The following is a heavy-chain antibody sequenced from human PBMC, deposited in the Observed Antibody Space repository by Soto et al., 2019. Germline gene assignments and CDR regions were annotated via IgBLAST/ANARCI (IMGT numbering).Heavy chain of an antibody. D-gene: IGHD3-3*01. CDR2: ISSSGST. J-gene: IGHJ3*02. CDR1: GGSIRSSTYY. CDR3: ARGRITTIFGVVIIAPGAFDI. Sequence: SETLSLTCTVSGGSIRSSTYYWTWIRQHPGKGLEWIGYISSSGSTHYNPSLKSRVTMSVDTSKNQFSLNLSSVTVADTAVYLCARGRITTIFGVVIIAPGAFDIWGQGTMVTVSS. V-gene: IGHV4-31*03.